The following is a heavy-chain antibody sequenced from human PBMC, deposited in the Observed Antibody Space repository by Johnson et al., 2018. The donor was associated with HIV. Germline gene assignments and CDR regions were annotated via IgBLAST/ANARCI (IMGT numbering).Heavy chain of an antibody. CDR1: GFSFSSYA. CDR3: ARELVLYSSGWYAPDAFDI. D-gene: IGHD6-19*01. Sequence: VQLVESGGGSVQPGGSLRLSCAASGFSFSSYAMSWVRQAPGKGLEWVSAISGSGGSTYYADSVKGRFTISRDNAKHTLYLQMNSLRAEDTAVYYCARELVLYSSGWYAPDAFDIWGQGTMVTVSS. J-gene: IGHJ3*02. CDR2: ISGSGGST. V-gene: IGHV3-23*04.